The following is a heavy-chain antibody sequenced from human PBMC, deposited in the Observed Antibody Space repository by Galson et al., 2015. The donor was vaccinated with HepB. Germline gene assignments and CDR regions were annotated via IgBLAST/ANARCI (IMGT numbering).Heavy chain of an antibody. Sequence: SLRLSCPASGFTFNTYAMSWVRQTTGKGLEWVSAITGRGDSTYHADSVEGRFTVSRDISKSTLFLQMSDLRAEDSAVYFCAKGYSGDYDDAYDIWGQGTMVTVSS. CDR1: GFTFNTYA. D-gene: IGHD4-17*01. CDR3: AKGYSGDYDDAYDI. V-gene: IGHV3-23*01. J-gene: IGHJ3*02. CDR2: ITGRGDST.